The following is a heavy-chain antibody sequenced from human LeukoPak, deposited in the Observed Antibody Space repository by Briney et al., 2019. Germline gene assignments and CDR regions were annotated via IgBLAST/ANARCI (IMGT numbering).Heavy chain of an antibody. CDR3: ARDRDILTGYYYPDY. V-gene: IGHV1-46*01. J-gene: IGHJ4*02. CDR2: INPSGGST. Sequence: ASVKVSCKASGYTFTSYYMHWVRQAPGQELEWMGIINPSGGSTSYAQKFQGRVTMTRDTSTSTVYMELSSLRSEDTAVYYCARDRDILTGYYYPDYWGQGTLVTVSS. D-gene: IGHD3-9*01. CDR1: GYTFTSYY.